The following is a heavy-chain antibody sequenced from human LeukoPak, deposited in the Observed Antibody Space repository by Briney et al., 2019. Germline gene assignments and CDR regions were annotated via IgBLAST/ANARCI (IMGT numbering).Heavy chain of an antibody. Sequence: GGSLRLSCAASGFTFSSYSMNWVRQAPGKGLEWVSSISSSSSYIYYADSVKGRFTISRDNAKNSLYLQMNSLRAEDTAVYYCARDHVSSWYPFDYWGQGTLVTVSS. J-gene: IGHJ4*02. CDR3: ARDHVSSWYPFDY. CDR1: GFTFSSYS. D-gene: IGHD6-13*01. CDR2: ISSSSSYI. V-gene: IGHV3-21*01.